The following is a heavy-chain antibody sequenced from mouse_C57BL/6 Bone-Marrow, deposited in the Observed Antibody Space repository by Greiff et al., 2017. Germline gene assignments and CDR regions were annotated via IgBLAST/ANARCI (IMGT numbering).Heavy chain of an antibody. J-gene: IGHJ4*01. V-gene: IGHV5-12*01. CDR1: GFTFSDYY. CDR3: ARQTPFYYGYDCYAMGY. CDR2: ISNGGGST. D-gene: IGHD2-2*01. Sequence: EVMLVESGGGLVQPGGSLKLSCAASGFTFSDYYMYWVRQTPEKRLEWVAYISNGGGSTYYPDTVKGRFTISRDNAKNTLYLQMSRLKSEDTAMYYCARQTPFYYGYDCYAMGYWGQGTSVTVSS.